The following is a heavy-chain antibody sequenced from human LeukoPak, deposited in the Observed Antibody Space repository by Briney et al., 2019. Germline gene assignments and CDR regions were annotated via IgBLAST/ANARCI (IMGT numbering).Heavy chain of an antibody. CDR3: AREGRDTAMVYSFDY. CDR1: GFTVSSNY. D-gene: IGHD5-18*01. Sequence: GGSLRLSCAASGFTVSSNYMSWVRQAPGKGLEWASVIYSGGSTYYADSVKGRFTISRDNSKNTLYLQMNSLRAEDTAVYYCAREGRDTAMVYSFDYWGQGTLVTVSS. V-gene: IGHV3-66*01. CDR2: IYSGGST. J-gene: IGHJ4*02.